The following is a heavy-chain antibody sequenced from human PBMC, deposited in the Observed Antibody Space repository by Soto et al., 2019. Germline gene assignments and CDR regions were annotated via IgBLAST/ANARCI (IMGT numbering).Heavy chain of an antibody. J-gene: IGHJ6*02. CDR3: AKDRGWPQNYYGMGV. V-gene: IGHV3-30*18. D-gene: IGHD6-19*01. CDR2: ISYDGSNK. CDR1: GFTFSSYG. Sequence: PGGSLRLSCAASGFTFSSYGMHWVRQAPGKGLEWVAVISYDGSNKYYADSVKGRFTISRDNSKNTLYLQMNSLRAEDTAVYYCAKDRGWPQNYYGMGVWGQGTTVTVSS.